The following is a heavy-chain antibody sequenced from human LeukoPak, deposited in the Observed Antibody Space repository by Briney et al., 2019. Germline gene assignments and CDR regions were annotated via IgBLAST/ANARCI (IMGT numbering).Heavy chain of an antibody. J-gene: IGHJ5*02. CDR3: ARQGQWLVRGPGGRFDP. Sequence: SETLSLTCAVYGGSFSGYYWSWIRQPPGKGLEWIGEINHSGSTNYNPSLKSRVTISVDTSKNQFSLKLSSVTAADTAVYYCARQGQWLVRGPGGRFDPWGQGTLVTVSS. CDR2: INHSGST. CDR1: GGSFSGYY. D-gene: IGHD6-19*01. V-gene: IGHV4-34*01.